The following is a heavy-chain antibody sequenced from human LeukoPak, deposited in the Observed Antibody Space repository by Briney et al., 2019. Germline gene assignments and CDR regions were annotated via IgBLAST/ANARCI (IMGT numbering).Heavy chain of an antibody. CDR1: GGSIXXXX. D-gene: IGHD5-18*01. Sequence: GGSIXXXXXXWXXXPPGXXXXXXGYIYYSGSTNYNPSLKSRVTISVDTSKNQFSLKLSSVTAADTAVYYCARDRGYSYNWFDPWGQGTLVTVSS. J-gene: IGHJ5*02. CDR3: ARDRGYSYNWFDP. V-gene: IGHV4-59*01. CDR2: IYYSGST.